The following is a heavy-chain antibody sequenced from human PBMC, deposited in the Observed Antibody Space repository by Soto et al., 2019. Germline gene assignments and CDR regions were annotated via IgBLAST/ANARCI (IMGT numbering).Heavy chain of an antibody. CDR2: IIPIFGTA. Sequence: VASVKVSCKASGGTFSSYAISWVRQAPGQGLEWMGGIIPIFGTANYAQKFQGRVTITADESTSTAYMELSSLRSEDTAVYYCARRGDYYDSSGYYFFDYWGQGTLVTVSS. J-gene: IGHJ4*02. CDR1: GGTFSSYA. CDR3: ARRGDYYDSSGYYFFDY. V-gene: IGHV1-69*13. D-gene: IGHD3-22*01.